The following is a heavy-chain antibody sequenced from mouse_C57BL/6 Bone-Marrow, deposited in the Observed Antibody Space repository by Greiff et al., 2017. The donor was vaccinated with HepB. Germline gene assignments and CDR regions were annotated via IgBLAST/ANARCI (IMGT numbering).Heavy chain of an antibody. D-gene: IGHD2-3*01. CDR2: IDPNSGGT. Sequence: QVHVKQPGAELVKPGASVKLSCKASGYTFTSYWMHWVKQRPGRGLEWIGRIDPNSGGTKYNEKFKSKATLTVDKPSSTADMQLSSLTSEDSAVYYCARWGWLLHNFDYWGQGTTLTVSS. J-gene: IGHJ2*01. CDR1: GYTFTSYW. CDR3: ARWGWLLHNFDY. V-gene: IGHV1-72*01.